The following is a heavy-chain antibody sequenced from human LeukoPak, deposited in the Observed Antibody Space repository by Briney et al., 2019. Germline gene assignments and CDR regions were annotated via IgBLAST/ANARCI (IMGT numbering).Heavy chain of an antibody. V-gene: IGHV4-38-2*02. Sequence: PSETLSLTCTVSGYSISSGYYWGWIRQPPGEGLEWIGSIYHSGSTYYNPSLKSRVTISVDTAKNQFSLKLSSVTAADTAVYYCARGAYGSGSYYLIADIQIDYWGQGTLVTVSS. J-gene: IGHJ4*02. CDR2: IYHSGST. D-gene: IGHD3-10*01. CDR1: GYSISSGYY. CDR3: ARGAYGSGSYYLIADIQIDY.